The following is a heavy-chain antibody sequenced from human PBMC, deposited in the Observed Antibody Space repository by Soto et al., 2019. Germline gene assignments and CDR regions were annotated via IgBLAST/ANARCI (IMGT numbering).Heavy chain of an antibody. V-gene: IGHV4-34*01. CDR3: ARAGVYDFWSGYYNFDY. Sequence: SETLSLTCAVYGGSFSGYYWSWIRQPPGKGLEWIGEINHSGSTNYNPSLKSRVTISVDTSKNQFSLKLSSVTAADTAVYYCARAGVYDFWSGYYNFDYWGQGTLVTVSS. J-gene: IGHJ4*02. CDR2: INHSGST. CDR1: GGSFSGYY. D-gene: IGHD3-3*01.